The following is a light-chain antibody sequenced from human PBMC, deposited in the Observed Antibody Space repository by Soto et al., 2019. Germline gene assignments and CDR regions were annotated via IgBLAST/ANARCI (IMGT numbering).Light chain of an antibody. Sequence: AIQMSQSPSSLSASVGDRVSITCRASQCIRNELSWFQQRPGNAPTLLISAASRLQSGVPSRFSGRGSGTEFTLTISSLQPDDSATYYCQPYESYSWTFGQGTKVDIK. CDR3: QPYESYSWT. J-gene: IGKJ1*01. CDR1: QCIRNE. V-gene: IGKV1-6*01. CDR2: AAS.